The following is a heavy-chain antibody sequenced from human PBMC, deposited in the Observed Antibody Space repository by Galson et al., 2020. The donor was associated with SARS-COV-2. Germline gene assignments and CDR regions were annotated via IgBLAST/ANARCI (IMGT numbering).Heavy chain of an antibody. D-gene: IGHD6-13*01. V-gene: IGHV5-51*01. CDR3: ASSPAAGMFDY. J-gene: IGHJ4*02. CDR1: AYSFTNYW. CDR2: ITPGDTDT. Sequence: GESLKISCTASAYSFTNYWIGWVRQMPGKGLEWMGIITPGDTDTRYSPSFQGQVTISADKSISTAYLQWSSLKASDTAMYYCASSPAAGMFDYWGQGTLVTVSS.